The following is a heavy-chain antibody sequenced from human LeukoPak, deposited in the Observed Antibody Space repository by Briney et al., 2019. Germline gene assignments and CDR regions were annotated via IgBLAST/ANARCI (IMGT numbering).Heavy chain of an antibody. J-gene: IGHJ5*02. D-gene: IGHD4-17*01. CDR2: IYSGGST. CDR3: ARRPTVTTPLTA. V-gene: IGHV3-53*01. CDR1: GFTVSSDY. Sequence: GGSLRLSCAASGFTVSSDYMNWVRQAPGKGLEWVSVIYSGGSTYYADSVKGRFTISRDNSKNSLYLQMNSLRAEDTAVYYCARRPTVTTPLTAWGQGTLVTVSS.